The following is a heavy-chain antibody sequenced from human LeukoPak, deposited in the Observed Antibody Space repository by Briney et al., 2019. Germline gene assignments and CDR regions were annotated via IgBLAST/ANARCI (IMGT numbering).Heavy chain of an antibody. CDR1: GYTLTELS. Sequence: ASVKVSCKVSGYTLTELSMHWVRQAPGKGLEWMGGFDPEDGETIYAQKSQGRVTMTEDTSTDTAYMELSSLRSEDTAVYYCATAISYSGSFRHWGQGTLVTVSS. V-gene: IGHV1-24*01. J-gene: IGHJ1*01. CDR2: FDPEDGET. D-gene: IGHD1-26*01. CDR3: ATAISYSGSFRH.